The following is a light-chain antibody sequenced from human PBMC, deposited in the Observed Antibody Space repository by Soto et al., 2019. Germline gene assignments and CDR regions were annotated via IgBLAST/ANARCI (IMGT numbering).Light chain of an antibody. V-gene: IGKV1-39*01. Sequence: DLQMTQSPSSLSASVGDRVTITCRASQSISSYLNWYQQKPGKAPKLLIYAASSLQSGVPSRFSGSGSGTDFTHTISSLQPEDFATYYCQQSYSTPRTFGQGTKVEIK. J-gene: IGKJ1*01. CDR2: AAS. CDR1: QSISSY. CDR3: QQSYSTPRT.